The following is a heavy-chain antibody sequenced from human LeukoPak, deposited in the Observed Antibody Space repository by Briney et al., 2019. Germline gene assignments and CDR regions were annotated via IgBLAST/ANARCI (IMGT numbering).Heavy chain of an antibody. Sequence: GGSLRLSCAASGFTFRSYAVHWVRQAPGKGLEYVSAISSNGDSTNYGNSVKGRFTISRDNSKNTLYLQMGSLRAEDMAVYYCARATHYYESGDDHGLDVWGPGTTVIVSS. CDR3: ARATHYYESGDDHGLDV. CDR1: GFTFRSYA. D-gene: IGHD3-22*01. CDR2: ISSNGDST. J-gene: IGHJ6*02. V-gene: IGHV3-64*01.